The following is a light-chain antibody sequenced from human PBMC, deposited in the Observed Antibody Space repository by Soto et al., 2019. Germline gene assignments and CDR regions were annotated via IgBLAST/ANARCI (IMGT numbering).Light chain of an antibody. CDR2: GAS. Sequence: EIVLTQSPGTLSLSPGERATLSCRASQSVGSYLAWYQQKPGQAPRLLIYGASSRATGIPDRISGSGSGTYFPLTISRLEPQDFAVYYCQQYGDSPYTFGQGTKLETK. V-gene: IGKV3-20*01. CDR3: QQYGDSPYT. J-gene: IGKJ2*01. CDR1: QSVGSY.